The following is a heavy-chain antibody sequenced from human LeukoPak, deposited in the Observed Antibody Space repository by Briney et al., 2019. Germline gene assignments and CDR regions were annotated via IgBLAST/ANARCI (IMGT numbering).Heavy chain of an antibody. CDR2: IYYSGST. V-gene: IGHV4-59*01. Sequence: PSETLSLTCTVSSGSISSYYLNWIRQPAGQGLEWIGYIYYSGSTNYNPSLKSRVTISVDTSKNQFSLKLSSVTAADTAVYYCARNAYYDILTGYRYYGMDVWGQGTTVTVSS. J-gene: IGHJ6*02. CDR3: ARNAYYDILTGYRYYGMDV. D-gene: IGHD3-9*01. CDR1: SGSISSYY.